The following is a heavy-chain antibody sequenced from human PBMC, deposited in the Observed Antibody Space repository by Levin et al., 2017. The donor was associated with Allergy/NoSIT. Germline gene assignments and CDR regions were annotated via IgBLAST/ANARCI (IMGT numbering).Heavy chain of an antibody. Sequence: MPSETLSLTCTVSGGSISSDNWSWIRQPPGKGLEWIGYIYDTGNTNYNPSLKSRVTLSVDTSKNQFSLKLSAVTPADTAVYYCARFVWGSYRGFDYWGQGTLVTVSS. CDR3: ARFVWGSYRGFDY. CDR2: IYDTGNT. D-gene: IGHD3-16*02. V-gene: IGHV4-59*01. CDR1: GGSISSDN. J-gene: IGHJ4*02.